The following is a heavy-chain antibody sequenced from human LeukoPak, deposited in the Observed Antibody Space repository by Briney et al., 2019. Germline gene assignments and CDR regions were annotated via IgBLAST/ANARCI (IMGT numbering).Heavy chain of an antibody. V-gene: IGHV3-21*05. CDR2: ISSSSSYT. CDR3: ARDESSSWLFDY. CDR1: GFTFSSYE. Sequence: GGSLRLSCAASGFTFSSYEMNWVRQAPGKGLEWVSYISSSSSYTNYADSVKGRFTISRDNAKNSLYLQMNSLRAEDTAVYYCARDESSSWLFDYWGQGTLVTVSS. D-gene: IGHD6-13*01. J-gene: IGHJ4*02.